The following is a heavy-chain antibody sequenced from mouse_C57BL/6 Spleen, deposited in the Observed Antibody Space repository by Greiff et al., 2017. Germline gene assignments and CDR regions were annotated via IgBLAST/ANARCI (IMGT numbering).Heavy chain of an antibody. J-gene: IGHJ3*01. Sequence: EVKLLESGPGMVKPSQSLSLTCTVTGYSITSGYDWHWIRHFPGNKLEWMGYISYSGSTNYNPSLKSRISITHDTSKNHFFLKLNSVTTEDTATYYCAREDYGSSSFAYWGKGTLVTVSA. V-gene: IGHV3-1*01. CDR3: AREDYGSSSFAY. CDR2: ISYSGST. D-gene: IGHD1-1*01. CDR1: GYSITSGYD.